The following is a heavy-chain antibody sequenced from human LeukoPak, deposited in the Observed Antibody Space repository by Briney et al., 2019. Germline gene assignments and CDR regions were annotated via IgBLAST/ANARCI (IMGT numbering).Heavy chain of an antibody. CDR2: INHSGST. CDR3: ATTSRVGSSGYSDAFDI. CDR1: GGSFSGYY. D-gene: IGHD3-22*01. Sequence: PSETLSLTCAVYGGSFSGYYWSWIRQPPGKGLEWIGEINHSGSTNYNPSLKSRVTISVDTSKNQFSLKLSSVTAADTAVYYCATTSRVGSSGYSDAFDIWGQGTMVTVSS. J-gene: IGHJ3*02. V-gene: IGHV4-34*01.